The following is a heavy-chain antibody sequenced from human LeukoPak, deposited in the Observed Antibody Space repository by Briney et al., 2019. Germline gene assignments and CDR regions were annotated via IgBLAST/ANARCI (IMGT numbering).Heavy chain of an antibody. V-gene: IGHV1-2*04. Sequence: ASVKVSCKASGGTFSSYAISWVRQAPGQGLEWMGWINPNSGGTNYAQKFQGWVTMTRDTSISTAYMELSRLRSDDTAVYYCARETSYYDFWSGYYVFDYWGQGTLVTVSS. CDR1: GGTFSSYA. CDR2: INPNSGGT. D-gene: IGHD3-3*01. CDR3: ARETSYYDFWSGYYVFDY. J-gene: IGHJ4*02.